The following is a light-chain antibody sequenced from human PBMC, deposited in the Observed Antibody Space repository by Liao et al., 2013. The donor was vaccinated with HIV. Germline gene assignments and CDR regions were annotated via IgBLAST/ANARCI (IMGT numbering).Light chain of an antibody. J-gene: IGLJ1*01. CDR3: QAWDSSTYYV. Sequence: SYELTQTPSVSVAPGKTASITCSGDKLGDKYACWYQQKPGQSPVLVIYQDSDRPSGIPERFSGSNSENTATLTISGTQAMDEADYYCQAWDSSTYYVFGTGTKVTVL. CDR2: QDS. CDR1: KLGDKY. V-gene: IGLV3-1*01.